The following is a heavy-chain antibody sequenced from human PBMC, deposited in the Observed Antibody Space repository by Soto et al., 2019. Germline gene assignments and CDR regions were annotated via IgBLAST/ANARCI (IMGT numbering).Heavy chain of an antibody. V-gene: IGHV4-39*01. Sequence: SETLSLTCTVSGGSISSSSYYWGWIRQPPGKGLEWIGSIYYTGSTYCDPSLKSRVTISADTSKNQYSLKLTSVTAADTAVYFCARGQDMARGVCVSFDGWGQGIRVTVSS. J-gene: IGHJ4*02. CDR3: ARGQDMARGVCVSFDG. CDR1: GGSISSSSYY. CDR2: IYYTGST. D-gene: IGHD3-10*01.